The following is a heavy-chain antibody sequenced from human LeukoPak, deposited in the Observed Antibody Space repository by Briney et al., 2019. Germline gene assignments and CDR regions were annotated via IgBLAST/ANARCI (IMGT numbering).Heavy chain of an antibody. D-gene: IGHD6-6*01. J-gene: IGHJ5*02. CDR2: IFYSGRN. CDR1: GGSISTNY. CDR3: ARLGVPYTTSSWWFDP. Sequence: SETLSLTCTVTGGSISTNYWSWIRQPPGKGLEWIGNIFYSGRNNYNPSLRSRVTMSVDTSKNQFSLKLSSVTAADTAVYYCARLGVPYTTSSWWFDPWGREPWSPSPQ. V-gene: IGHV4-59*08.